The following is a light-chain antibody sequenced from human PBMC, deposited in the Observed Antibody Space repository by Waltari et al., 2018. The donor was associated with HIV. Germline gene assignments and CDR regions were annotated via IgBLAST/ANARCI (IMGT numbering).Light chain of an antibody. CDR1: SSDVGSYNS. Sequence: TQPASVSGSPGQSITISCTGSSSDVGSYNSVSWYQQPPVKAPKLIIYEVSDRPSGVSNCFSGAKSGSTAALTISGLQAEDEADYYCSSYTSGNAVLFGGGTKVTVL. J-gene: IGLJ2*01. CDR2: EVS. V-gene: IGLV2-14*01. CDR3: SSYTSGNAVL.